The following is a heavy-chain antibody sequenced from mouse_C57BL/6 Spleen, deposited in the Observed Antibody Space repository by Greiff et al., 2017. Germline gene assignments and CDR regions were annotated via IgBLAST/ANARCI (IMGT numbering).Heavy chain of an antibody. Sequence: EVKLVESGAGLVKPGGSLKLSCAASGFTFSSYAMSWVRQTPEKRLEWVAYISSGGDYIYYADTVKGRFTISRDNARNTLYLQMSSLKSEDTAMYYCTRGGDYDAMDYWGQGTSVTVSS. D-gene: IGHD1-1*02. CDR3: TRGGDYDAMDY. CDR2: ISSGGDYI. J-gene: IGHJ4*01. V-gene: IGHV5-9-1*02. CDR1: GFTFSSYA.